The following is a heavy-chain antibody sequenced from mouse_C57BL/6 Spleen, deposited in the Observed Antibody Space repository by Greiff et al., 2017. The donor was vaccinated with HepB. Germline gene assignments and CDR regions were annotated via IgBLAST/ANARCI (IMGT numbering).Heavy chain of an antibody. CDR2: FYPGSGSI. CDR3: ARYEGRDYYGSSTCDY. J-gene: IGHJ2*01. Sequence: QVQLQQSGAELVKPGDSVKLSCKASGYTFTEYTIHWVKQRTGQGLEWIGGFYPGSGSIKYNEKFKDKATLTADKSSSTVYMGRSRVTSEDSAVYYCARYEGRDYYGSSTCDYWGQGTTLTVSS. V-gene: IGHV1-62-2*01. CDR1: GYTFTEYT. D-gene: IGHD1-1*01.